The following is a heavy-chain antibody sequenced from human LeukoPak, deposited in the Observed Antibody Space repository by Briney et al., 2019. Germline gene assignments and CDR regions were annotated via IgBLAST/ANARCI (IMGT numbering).Heavy chain of an antibody. CDR1: GGSISSGGYY. Sequence: SETLSLTCTVSGGSISSGGYYWSWVRQHPGKGLEWIGYIYYSGSTYYNPSLKSRVTISVDTSKNQFSLKLSSVTAADTAVYYCASLGDSSSSGAFDIWGQGTMVTVSS. V-gene: IGHV4-31*03. D-gene: IGHD6-6*01. CDR2: IYYSGST. CDR3: ASLGDSSSSGAFDI. J-gene: IGHJ3*02.